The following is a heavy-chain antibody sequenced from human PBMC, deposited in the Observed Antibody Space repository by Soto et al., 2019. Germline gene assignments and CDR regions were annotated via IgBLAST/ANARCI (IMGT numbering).Heavy chain of an antibody. CDR2: TRNKANSYTT. J-gene: IGHJ4*02. D-gene: IGHD1-26*01. V-gene: IGHV3-72*01. CDR3: ATRILVGAKIVDY. Sequence: GGSLRLSCAASGFTFSDHYMDWVRQAPGKGLEWVGRTRNKANSYTTEYAASVKGRFTISRDDSKNSLYLQMNSLKTEDTAVYYCATRILVGAKIVDYWGQGTLVTVSS. CDR1: GFTFSDHY.